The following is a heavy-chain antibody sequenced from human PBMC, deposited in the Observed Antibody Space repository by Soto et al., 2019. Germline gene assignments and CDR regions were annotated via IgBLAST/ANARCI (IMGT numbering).Heavy chain of an antibody. V-gene: IGHV1-18*01. CDR2: ISAYNGNT. J-gene: IGHJ3*02. D-gene: IGHD2-2*01. CDR1: GYTFTSYG. CDR3: ARAILAIVVVPAANGDDAFDI. Sequence: ASVKVSCKASGYTFTSYGISWVRQAPGQGLEWMGWISAYNGNTNYAQKLQGRVTMTTDTSTSTAYMELRSLRSDDTAVYYCARAILAIVVVPAANGDDAFDIWGQGTMVTVSS.